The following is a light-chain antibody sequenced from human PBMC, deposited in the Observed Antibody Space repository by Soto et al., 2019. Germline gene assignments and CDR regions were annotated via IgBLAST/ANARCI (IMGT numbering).Light chain of an antibody. V-gene: IGKV1-27*01. CDR3: HLYNTAAFT. CDR2: SAS. CDR1: QDIRNY. J-gene: IGKJ3*01. Sequence: DIQMTQSPSSLSASVGDRVTITCRASQDIRNYLAWYQQRPGKPPTLLIYSASTLQSGVPFRFSGSASGTDYTLTISSLQPEDVATYYCHLYNTAAFTFGPGTTVDI.